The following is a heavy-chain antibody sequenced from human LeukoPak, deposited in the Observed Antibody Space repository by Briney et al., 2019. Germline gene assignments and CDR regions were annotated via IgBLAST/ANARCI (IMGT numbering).Heavy chain of an antibody. V-gene: IGHV4-31*03. Sequence: PSQTLSLTCTVSGGSISSGGYYWSWIRQHPGKGLEWIGYIYYSGSTSYSPSLKSRVTISVNMSKNQFSLKLSSVTAADTAVYYCARGRDSSGYDFDYWGQGTLVTVSS. CDR2: IYYSGST. J-gene: IGHJ4*02. CDR1: GGSISSGGYY. D-gene: IGHD3-22*01. CDR3: ARGRDSSGYDFDY.